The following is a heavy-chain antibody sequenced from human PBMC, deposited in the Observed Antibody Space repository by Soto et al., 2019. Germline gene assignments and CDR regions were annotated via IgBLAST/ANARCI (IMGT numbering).Heavy chain of an antibody. CDR2: ISGSSDST. D-gene: IGHD1-26*01. CDR3: ARRGSGSYYDY. Sequence: EVQLLESGGCLVQPGGSLRFSCAASGFTFSSYAMNWVRQAPGKGLEWVSVISGSSDSTYYADSVKGRFTISRDNSKNTLYLQMNSLRAEDTAIYFCARRGSGSYYDYWGQGTLVTVSS. J-gene: IGHJ4*02. CDR1: GFTFSSYA. V-gene: IGHV3-23*01.